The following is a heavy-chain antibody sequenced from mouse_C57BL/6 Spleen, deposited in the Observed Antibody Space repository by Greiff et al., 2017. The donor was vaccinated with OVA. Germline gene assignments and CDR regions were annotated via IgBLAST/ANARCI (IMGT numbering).Heavy chain of an antibody. D-gene: IGHD1-1*02. Sequence: EVKLMESGGGLVQPGGSLSLSCAASGFTFTDYYMSWVRQPPGKALEWLGFIRNKANGYTTEYSASVKGRFTISRDNSQSILYLQMNALRAEDSATYYCARSPLWPRGFDYWGQGTTLTVSS. V-gene: IGHV7-3*01. J-gene: IGHJ2*01. CDR1: GFTFTDYY. CDR2: IRNKANGYTT. CDR3: ARSPLWPRGFDY.